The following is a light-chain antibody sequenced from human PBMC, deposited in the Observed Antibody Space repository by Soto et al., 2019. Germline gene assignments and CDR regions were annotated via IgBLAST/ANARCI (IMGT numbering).Light chain of an antibody. V-gene: IGKV3-11*01. J-gene: IGKJ5*01. CDR2: DAS. CDR3: QQRSNWPIT. Sequence: EIVFTQSPATLSLSPWERATLSCRASQSVSSNLAWYHQKPGQAPRPLIYDASSRPTDIPARFSGSGSGTDFTLTISSLEPEDFALYYCQQRSNWPITFGQGTRLEIK. CDR1: QSVSSN.